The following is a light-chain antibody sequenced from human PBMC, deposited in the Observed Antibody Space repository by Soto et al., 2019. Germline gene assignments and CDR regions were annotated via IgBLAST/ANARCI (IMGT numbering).Light chain of an antibody. V-gene: IGKV3-15*01. CDR3: QQYTNWPKIT. CDR2: GAS. Sequence: EIVMTQSPATLSVSPGERATLSCRASQSVRSNLSWYQHKPGHPHRLMLYGASTRATGIPARFSGSGSGTEFTLTIGSLQAEDFAVYYGQQYTNWPKITFGQGTRLEIK. J-gene: IGKJ5*01. CDR1: QSVRSN.